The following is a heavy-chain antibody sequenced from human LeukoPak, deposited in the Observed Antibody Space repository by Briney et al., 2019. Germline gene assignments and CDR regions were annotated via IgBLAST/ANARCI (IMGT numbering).Heavy chain of an antibody. D-gene: IGHD6-6*01. V-gene: IGHV1-69*05. CDR2: IIPIFGTA. CDR1: GGTFSSYA. J-gene: IGHJ4*02. Sequence: SVKVSCKASGGTFSSYAISWVRQAPGQGLEWMGGIIPIFGTANYAQKFQGRVTITTDESTSTAYMELSSLRSEDTAVYYCAAVGGAAPHGFDYWGQGTLVTVSS. CDR3: AAVGGAAPHGFDY.